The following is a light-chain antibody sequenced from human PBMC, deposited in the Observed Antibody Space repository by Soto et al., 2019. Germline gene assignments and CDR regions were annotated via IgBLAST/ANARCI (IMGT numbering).Light chain of an antibody. CDR3: CSYAGRYSWV. CDR2: DIT. J-gene: IGLJ3*02. V-gene: IGLV2-11*01. Sequence: QSALTQPRSVSGSPGQSVTISCTGTSSGVGGYNYVSWYQQHPGIAPQLIIYDITKRPSGVPDRFSGSKSGNTASLTISGLQAEDQADYYCCSYAGRYSWVFGGGTKVTVL. CDR1: SSGVGGYNY.